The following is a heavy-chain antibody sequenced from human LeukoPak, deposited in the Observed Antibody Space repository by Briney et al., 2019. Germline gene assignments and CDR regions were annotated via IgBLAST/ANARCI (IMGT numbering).Heavy chain of an antibody. J-gene: IGHJ1*01. CDR1: GFTFSNYN. CDR3: ARDPPSFQH. V-gene: IGHV3-21*01. Sequence: PGGSLRLSCAASGFTFSNYNMNWVRQAPGKGLEWVSSISSSSSYIYYADSVKGRFTIPRDNAKNSLFLQMNSLRAEDTAVYYCARDPPSFQHWGQGTLVTVSS. CDR2: ISSSSSYI.